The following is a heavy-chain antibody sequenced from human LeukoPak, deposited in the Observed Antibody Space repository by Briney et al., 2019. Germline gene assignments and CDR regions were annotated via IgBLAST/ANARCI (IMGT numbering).Heavy chain of an antibody. Sequence: GGSLRLSCAASGSTFSSYAMSWVRQAPGKGLEWVSAISGSGGSTYYADSVKGRFTISRDNSKNTLYLQMNSLRAEDTAVYYCAKARVITMVRGVITFFDYWGQGTLVTVSS. J-gene: IGHJ4*02. CDR3: AKARVITMVRGVITFFDY. CDR1: GSTFSSYA. V-gene: IGHV3-23*01. D-gene: IGHD3-10*01. CDR2: ISGSGGST.